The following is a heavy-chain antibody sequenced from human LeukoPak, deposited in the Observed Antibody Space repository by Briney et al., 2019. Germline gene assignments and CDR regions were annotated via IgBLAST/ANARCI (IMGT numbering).Heavy chain of an antibody. V-gene: IGHV3-21*01. CDR1: GFTFSSHS. Sequence: PGGSLRLSCAASGFTFSSHSMSWVRQAPGKGLEWVSYISTSSSYIYYADSVKGRFTISRDNAKNSLYLQMNSLRVEDTAVYYCARGTYNSAGTFDYWGQGTLVTVSS. J-gene: IGHJ4*02. CDR2: ISTSSSYI. CDR3: ARGTYNSAGTFDY. D-gene: IGHD2-15*01.